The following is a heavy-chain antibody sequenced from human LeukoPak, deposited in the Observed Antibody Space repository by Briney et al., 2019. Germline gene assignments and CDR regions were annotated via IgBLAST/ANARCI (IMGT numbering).Heavy chain of an antibody. J-gene: IGHJ4*02. D-gene: IGHD3-9*01. CDR1: GFTFSSYS. V-gene: IGHV3-21*01. Sequence: GGSLRLSCAASGFTFSSYSMNWVRQAPGKGLEWVSSISSSSYIYYADSVKGRFTISRDSAKNSLYLQMNSLRAEDTAVYYCARDRYYDILTGYSHELDYWGQGTLVTVSS. CDR2: ISSSSYI. CDR3: ARDRYYDILTGYSHELDY.